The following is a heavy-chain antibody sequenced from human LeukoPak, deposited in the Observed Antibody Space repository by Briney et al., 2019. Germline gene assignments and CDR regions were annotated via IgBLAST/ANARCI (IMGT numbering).Heavy chain of an antibody. J-gene: IGHJ4*02. CDR3: VRPYKSGYSYLDI. CDR1: GFTFSTYW. V-gene: IGHV3-74*01. D-gene: IGHD3-22*01. CDR2: INTDGSST. Sequence: PGGSLRLSCAASGFTFSTYWMHWVRRAPGKGLVWVSHINTDGSSTNYADSVKGRFTISRDNAKNTLYLQMNSLRAEDTAVYYCVRPYKSGYSYLDIWGQGTLVTVSS.